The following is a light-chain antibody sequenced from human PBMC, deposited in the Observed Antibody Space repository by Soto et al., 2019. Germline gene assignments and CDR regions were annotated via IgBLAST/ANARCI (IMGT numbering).Light chain of an antibody. Sequence: NFMLTQPHSVSESPGKTVTISCTGSSGSIASNYVQWYQQRPGSAPTTVIYADNQRPSGVPDRFSGSIDSSSNSASRTISGLKTEDEADYYCQSYDSSNQGVFGGGTKLTVL. CDR3: QSYDSSNQGV. CDR2: ADN. V-gene: IGLV6-57*02. J-gene: IGLJ2*01. CDR1: SGSIASNY.